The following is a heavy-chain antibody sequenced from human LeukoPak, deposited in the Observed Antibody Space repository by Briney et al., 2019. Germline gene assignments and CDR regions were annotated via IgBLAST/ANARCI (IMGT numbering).Heavy chain of an antibody. V-gene: IGHV3-66*01. Sequence: GGSLRLSCAASGFTVSSNYMSWVRQAPGKRLEWVSVIYSGPTTYYADSVKGRFTISRDNSKNTLYLQMNSLRAEDTAVYYCARDGNQRSLAYWGQGTLVTVSS. CDR2: IYSGPTT. CDR1: GFTVSSNY. D-gene: IGHD1-14*01. CDR3: ARDGNQRSLAY. J-gene: IGHJ4*02.